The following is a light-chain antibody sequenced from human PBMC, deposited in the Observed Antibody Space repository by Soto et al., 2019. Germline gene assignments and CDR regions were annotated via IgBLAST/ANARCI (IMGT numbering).Light chain of an antibody. CDR1: QSVSSY. V-gene: IGKV3-11*01. J-gene: IGKJ4*01. Sequence: EIVLTQSPATLSLCPGERATISCRASQSVSSYLAWYQQKPGQAPSLLIFDASNRATDIPARFSGSGSGTDFTLTISSLEPEDFSVYYCQQSSNWPLTFGGGTKVEIK. CDR3: QQSSNWPLT. CDR2: DAS.